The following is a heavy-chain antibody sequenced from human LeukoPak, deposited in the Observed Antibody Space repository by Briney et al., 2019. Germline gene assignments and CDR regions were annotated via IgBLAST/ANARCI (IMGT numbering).Heavy chain of an antibody. J-gene: IGHJ1*01. CDR1: GFTFSSYA. V-gene: IGHV3-23*01. D-gene: IGHD3-22*01. CDR3: AKLGSSGYFQH. Sequence: GGSLRPSCAASGFTFSSYAMSWVRQALGKGLEWVSSISSSGVSTYYADSVKGRFTISRDNSKNTLYLQVNSLRAEDMAVYYCAKLGSSGYFQHWGQGTLVTVSS. CDR2: ISSSGVST.